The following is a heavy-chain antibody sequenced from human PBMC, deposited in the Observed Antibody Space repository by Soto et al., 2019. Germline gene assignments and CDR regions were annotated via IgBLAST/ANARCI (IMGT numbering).Heavy chain of an antibody. CDR1: GYMFTKYG. V-gene: IGHV1-18*04. J-gene: IGHJ4*02. CDR2: ISAYNGNT. Sequence: ASVKVSCKASGYMFTKYGITWVRQAPGQGLEWMGWISAYNGNTNLAQNLQGKVIMTTDTSTTTAYMEMSSLRSKNKAVYYCGRDLWDSVYHYYFDYWGQGTLVTVSS. D-gene: IGHD5-12*01. CDR3: GRDLWDSVYHYYFDY.